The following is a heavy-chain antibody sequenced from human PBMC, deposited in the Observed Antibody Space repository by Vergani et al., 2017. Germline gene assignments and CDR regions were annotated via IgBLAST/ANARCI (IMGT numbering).Heavy chain of an antibody. CDR1: GGSFSTGGQS. Sequence: QVQLQESGPGLVKPSQTLSLTCTVSGGSFSTGGQSWTWLRQSAGKGLEWSWRIYTSGATNYNPSPRSRAIMSVDASKKQFSLQLTSVTAADTAVYYCASDTHSGQRADRWGQGILVTVTS. V-gene: IGHV4-61*02. CDR2: IYTSGAT. CDR3: ASDTHSGQRADR. J-gene: IGHJ5*02. D-gene: IGHD6-19*01.